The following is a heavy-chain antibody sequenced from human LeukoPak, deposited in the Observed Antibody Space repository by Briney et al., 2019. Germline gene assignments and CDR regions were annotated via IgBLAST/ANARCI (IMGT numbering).Heavy chain of an antibody. CDR2: INHSGST. J-gene: IGHJ4*02. CDR1: GVSFSDYY. D-gene: IGHD6-13*01. CDR3: ARRNRAAAGTAYFDY. V-gene: IGHV4-34*01. Sequence: SETLSLTCAVYGVSFSDYYWSWIRQPPGKGLEWIGEINHSGSTNYNPSLKSRVTISVDTSKNQFSLNLSSVTAADTAVYYCARRNRAAAGTAYFDYWGQGTLVTVSS.